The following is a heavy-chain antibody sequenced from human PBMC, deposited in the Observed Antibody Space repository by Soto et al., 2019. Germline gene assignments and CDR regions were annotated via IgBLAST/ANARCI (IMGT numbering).Heavy chain of an antibody. D-gene: IGHD4-17*01. Sequence: QVPLVESGGGVVQPGRSLRLSCAASGFTFSSYGMHWFRQDQGKGLERVAVISYDGSNKYYADSVKGRFTISRYNSKNTLYLQMNSLRAEDTAVYYCAKDNYGDLSYFDYWGQGTLVTVSS. CDR3: AKDNYGDLSYFDY. V-gene: IGHV3-30*18. J-gene: IGHJ4*02. CDR2: ISYDGSNK. CDR1: GFTFSSYG.